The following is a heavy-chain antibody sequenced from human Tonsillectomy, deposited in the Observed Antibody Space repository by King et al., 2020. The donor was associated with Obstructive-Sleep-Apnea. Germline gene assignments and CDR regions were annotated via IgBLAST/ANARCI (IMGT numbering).Heavy chain of an antibody. CDR1: GGSISRSSYY. V-gene: IGHV4-39*07. Sequence: VQLQESGPGLVKPSETLSLTCTVSGGSISRSSYYWGWIRQPPGKGLEWIGSIYYSANTHYNPSLESRVTISVDTSKNQFSLKLSSVTAADTAVYYCGRTTVGTAIISVYWGQGTLVTVSS. J-gene: IGHJ4*02. CDR2: IYYSANT. D-gene: IGHD5-18*01. CDR3: GRTTVGTAIISVY.